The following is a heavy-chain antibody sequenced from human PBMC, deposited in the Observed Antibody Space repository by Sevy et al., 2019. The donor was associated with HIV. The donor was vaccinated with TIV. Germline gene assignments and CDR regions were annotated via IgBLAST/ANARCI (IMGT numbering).Heavy chain of an antibody. Sequence: GGSLRLSCAASGFTFTNYWMTWVRQAPGKGLEWVANIKEDGSESNYVESVKGRFTISRDNAKNSVYLQMNSLRAEDTAVYYCAREVWGPEYWGQGNLVTVSS. CDR3: AREVWGPEY. J-gene: IGHJ4*02. D-gene: IGHD7-27*01. CDR2: IKEDGSES. CDR1: GFTFTNYW. V-gene: IGHV3-7*01.